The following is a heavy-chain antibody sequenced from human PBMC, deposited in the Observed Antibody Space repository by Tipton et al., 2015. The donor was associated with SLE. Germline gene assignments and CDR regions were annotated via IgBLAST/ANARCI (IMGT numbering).Heavy chain of an antibody. D-gene: IGHD4/OR15-4a*01. J-gene: IGHJ4*02. CDR2: ISSFNGNT. CDR3: ARVYGDKYLAVFDY. CDR1: GYTFINYG. Sequence: QLVQSGAELKKPGASVKVSCKASGYTFINYGITWVRQAPGQGLEWIGWISSFNGNTNYAQNLQDRVTMTTDTSTTTAYMELRRLRSDDTAMYYCARVYGDKYLAVFDYWGQGTLVTVSS. V-gene: IGHV1-18*01.